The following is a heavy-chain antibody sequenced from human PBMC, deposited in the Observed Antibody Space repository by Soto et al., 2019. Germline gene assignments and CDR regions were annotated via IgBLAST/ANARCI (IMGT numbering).Heavy chain of an antibody. J-gene: IGHJ6*01. CDR1: GFSLSTSGVG. V-gene: IGHV2-5*02. D-gene: IGHD2-21*02. CDR3: IQRRCGQDCFQSYASNCYYGMQV. CDR2: IYWDDDK. Sequence: QITLKESGPTLVKPTQTLTLTCTFSGFSLSTSGVGVGWIRQPPGKALEWLALIYWDDDKRYSPSMRSRLTIRKYTSKYLVILTMTKMETSDTATYSCIQRRCGQDCFQSYASNCYYGMQVCGQWTKFTSSS.